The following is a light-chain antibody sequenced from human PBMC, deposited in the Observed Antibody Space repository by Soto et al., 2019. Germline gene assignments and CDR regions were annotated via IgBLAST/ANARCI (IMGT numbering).Light chain of an antibody. V-gene: IGLV2-23*01. CDR2: EAT. Sequence: QSALTQPDSVSGSHGQSITISCTGTRSDVGTYNLVSWYQQLPGKAPELIIYEATKRPSGVSNRFSGSTSGNTASLTLSWLQAEDEANYYCCSYAGSGTWVFGGGTKLTVL. J-gene: IGLJ3*02. CDR3: CSYAGSGTWV. CDR1: RSDVGTYNL.